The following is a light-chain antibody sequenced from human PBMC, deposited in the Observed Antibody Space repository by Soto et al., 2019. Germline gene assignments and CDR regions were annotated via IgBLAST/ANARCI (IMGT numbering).Light chain of an antibody. V-gene: IGKV3D-20*02. CDR1: QSVSSNY. CDR2: GAS. CDR3: QQRSNWPRT. J-gene: IGKJ1*01. Sequence: DIVLTQSPGTLSLSPGQRATLSCRASQSVSSNYLTWYQQKPGQAPRLLIYGASSRATGIPARFSGSGSGTDFTLTISSLEPEDFAVYYCQQRSNWPRTFGQGTKVDIK.